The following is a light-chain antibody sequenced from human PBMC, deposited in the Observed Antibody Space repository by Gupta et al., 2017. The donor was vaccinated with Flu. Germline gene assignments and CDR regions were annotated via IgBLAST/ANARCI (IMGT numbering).Light chain of an antibody. J-gene: IGLJ3*02. CDR3: SSYASNNNWV. V-gene: IGLV2-8*01. CDR2: EVT. Sequence: TINNVGGYNYVSWYQHHPGEAPKVMIYEVTKRPAGVPDRFAGSKSGNTASLTVSGHQAEEEAYYYCSSYASNNNWVFGGGTKLTVL. CDR1: INNVGGYNY.